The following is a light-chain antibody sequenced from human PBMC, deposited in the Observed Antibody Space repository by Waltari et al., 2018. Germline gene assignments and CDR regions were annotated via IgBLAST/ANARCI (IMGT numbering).Light chain of an antibody. CDR3: QQYGSSPYS. CDR1: QTLNNNY. V-gene: IGKV3-20*01. J-gene: IGKJ2*01. Sequence: IVLTQSPGTLSLSAGERATLSCMASQTLNNNYLAWYQQKPGQSPGLLIFAASKRATGVPDRFSGSGSGTDFTLTISRLEPEDFAMYYCQQYGSSPYSFGQGARVDFK. CDR2: AAS.